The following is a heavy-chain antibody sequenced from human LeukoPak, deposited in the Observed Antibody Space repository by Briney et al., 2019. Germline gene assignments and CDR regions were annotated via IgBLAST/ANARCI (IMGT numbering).Heavy chain of an antibody. CDR2: ISISGSTI. CDR1: GFTFSSYA. Sequence: GGSLRLSCAASGFTFSSYAMNWVRQAPGKGLEWVSDISISGSTIYYADSVKGRFTISRENANNSLYLQMNSLRAEDTAVYYCGTEPDYYGGYCHYGMDVWGQGTPVTVSS. CDR3: GTEPDYYGGYCHYGMDV. D-gene: IGHD1-26*01. J-gene: IGHJ6*02. V-gene: IGHV3-48*03.